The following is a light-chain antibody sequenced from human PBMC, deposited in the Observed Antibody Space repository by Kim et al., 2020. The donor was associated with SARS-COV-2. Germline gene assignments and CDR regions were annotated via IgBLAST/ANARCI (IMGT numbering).Light chain of an antibody. CDR3: QSYDSSNHEV. J-gene: IGLJ1*01. CDR1: SGSIASNY. CDR2: EDD. Sequence: NTVTTSSPRSSGSIASNYVQWYQQRPGSAPTTVIYEDDQSPSGVPDRFSGSIDSSANSASLTISGLKTEDEADYYCQSYDSSNHEVFGTGTQVTV. V-gene: IGLV6-57*03.